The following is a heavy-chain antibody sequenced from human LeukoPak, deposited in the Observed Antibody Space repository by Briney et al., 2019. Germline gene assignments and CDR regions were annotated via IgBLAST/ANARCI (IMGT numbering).Heavy chain of an antibody. CDR2: ISYDGSNK. CDR1: GFTFNSHA. V-gene: IGHV3-30-3*01. CDR3: ASQYSGYTYYYGMDV. Sequence: GGSLRLSCAASGFTFNSHAMHWVRQAPGKGLEWVAVISYDGSNKYYADSVKGRFTISRDNSKNTLYLQMNSLRAEDTAVYYCASQYSGYTYYYGMDVWGQGTTVTVSS. J-gene: IGHJ6*02. D-gene: IGHD5-12*01.